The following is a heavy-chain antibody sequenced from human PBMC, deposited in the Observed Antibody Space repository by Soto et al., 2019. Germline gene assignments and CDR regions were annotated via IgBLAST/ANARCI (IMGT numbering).Heavy chain of an antibody. CDR3: AKGADYYDSAGQYYFDY. D-gene: IGHD3-22*01. J-gene: IGHJ4*02. CDR1: GFTFSSYG. V-gene: IGHV3-30*18. Sequence: SCAASGFTFSSYGMHWVRQAPGKGLEWVAFISYHGTYKYYSDSVKGRFTISRDNSKNALYLQMNSLRAEDTALYYCAKGADYYDSAGQYYFDYWSQGTLVTVSS. CDR2: ISYHGTYK.